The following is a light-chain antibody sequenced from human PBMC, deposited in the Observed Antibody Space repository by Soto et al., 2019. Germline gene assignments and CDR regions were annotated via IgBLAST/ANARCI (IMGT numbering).Light chain of an antibody. Sequence: QSVLTQPPSVSGAPGQRVTISCTGSSSNIGAGYDVHWYQQLPGTAPKLLIYRNSNRPSGVPDRFSGSKSGTSASLAITGLQAEDEADYYCQSYDISLSGVVFGGGTKLTVL. V-gene: IGLV1-40*01. CDR1: SSNIGAGYD. CDR2: RNS. J-gene: IGLJ2*01. CDR3: QSYDISLSGVV.